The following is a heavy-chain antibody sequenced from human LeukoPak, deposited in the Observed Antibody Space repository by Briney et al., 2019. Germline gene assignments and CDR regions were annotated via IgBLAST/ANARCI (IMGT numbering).Heavy chain of an antibody. Sequence: SETLSLTCTVSGGSISSGGYYWSWIRQPPGKGLEWIGYIYHSGSTYYNPSLKSRVTISVDTSKKQFSLKMSSVTAADTALYYCARLPAARLISGAFDIWGQGTMVTVSS. V-gene: IGHV4-30-2*02. CDR3: ARLPAARLISGAFDI. J-gene: IGHJ3*02. CDR1: GGSISSGGYY. D-gene: IGHD1-20*01. CDR2: IYHSGST.